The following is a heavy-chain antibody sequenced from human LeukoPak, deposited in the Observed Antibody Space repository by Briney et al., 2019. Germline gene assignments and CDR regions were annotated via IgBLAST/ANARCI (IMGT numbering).Heavy chain of an antibody. J-gene: IGHJ4*02. V-gene: IGHV3-23*01. CDR2: ISGSAGST. CDR3: VRDERSVNYEY. D-gene: IGHD3-3*01. Sequence: GGSLRLSCAASGFTFSSYAMSWVRQAPGQGLEWVSAISGSAGSTYYADSVKGRFTISRDNSKNTLYLQMNSLRAEDTAVYYCVRDERSVNYEYWGQGSLLTVSS. CDR1: GFTFSSYA.